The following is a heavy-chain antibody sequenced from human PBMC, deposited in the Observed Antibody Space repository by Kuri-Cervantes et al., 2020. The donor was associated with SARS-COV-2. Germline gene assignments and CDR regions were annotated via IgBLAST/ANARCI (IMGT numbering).Heavy chain of an antibody. D-gene: IGHD2-2*01. V-gene: IGHV3-21*01. J-gene: IGHJ4*02. CDR1: GFTFSSYC. Sequence: GESLKISCAASGFTFSSYCMNWVRQAPGKGLEWVSSISSSSSYIYYADSVKGRFTISRDNAKNSLYLQMNSLRAEDTAVYYCASLGGTSWHDYWGQGTLVTVSS. CDR3: ASLGGTSWHDY. CDR2: ISSSSSYI.